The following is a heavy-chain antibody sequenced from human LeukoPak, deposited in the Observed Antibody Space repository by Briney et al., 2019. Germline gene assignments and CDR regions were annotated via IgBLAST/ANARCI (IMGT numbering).Heavy chain of an antibody. CDR1: GYTFTSYD. D-gene: IGHD3-22*01. J-gene: IGHJ5*02. CDR3: ARMHYYDTINPNWFDP. Sequence: ASVKVSCKASGYTFTSYDINWVRQATGQGLGWMGWMKPNTGDTGYAQKFQGRVTMTRNTSTGTAYMELSSLTSEDTAVYYCARMHYYDTINPNWFDPWGQGTLVTVSS. V-gene: IGHV1-8*01. CDR2: MKPNTGDT.